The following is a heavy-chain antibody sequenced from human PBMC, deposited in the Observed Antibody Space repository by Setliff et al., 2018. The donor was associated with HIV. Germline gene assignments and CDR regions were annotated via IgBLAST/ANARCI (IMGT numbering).Heavy chain of an antibody. V-gene: IGHV4-59*01. CDR1: GGSISSDY. CDR2: IYHSGTT. J-gene: IGHJ5*02. Sequence: SETLSLTCTVSGGSISSDYWSWIRQPPGKGLEWTGSIYHSGTTYYNPSLRSRVTISIDTSKNQCSLKLPSVTAADTAVYYCARLSSGWYNWFDPWGQGTLVTAPQ. CDR3: ARLSSGWYNWFDP. D-gene: IGHD6-19*01.